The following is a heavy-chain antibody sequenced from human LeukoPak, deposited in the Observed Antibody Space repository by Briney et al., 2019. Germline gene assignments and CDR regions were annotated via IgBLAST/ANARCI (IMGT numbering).Heavy chain of an antibody. Sequence: GRSLRLSCAASGFTFSSYEMDWVRQAPGKGLEWVSYISSSGSTIYYADSVKGRFTISRDNSKNTLYLQMNSLRAEDTAVYYCARAYIVGATRWFDPWGQGTLVTVSS. CDR2: ISSSGSTI. V-gene: IGHV3-48*03. CDR1: GFTFSSYE. CDR3: ARAYIVGATRWFDP. D-gene: IGHD1-26*01. J-gene: IGHJ5*02.